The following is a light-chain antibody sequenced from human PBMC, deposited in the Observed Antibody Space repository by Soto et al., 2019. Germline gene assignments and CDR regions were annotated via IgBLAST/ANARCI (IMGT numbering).Light chain of an antibody. Sequence: SYELTQPLSASVALGQTASITCGGNNIGSKNVHWYQLNPGQAPVLVIYRDTNRPSGIPERFSGSNSGNTATLAISRAQAGDDADYYCQVWDSSTVVFGGGTKLTVL. J-gene: IGLJ2*01. V-gene: IGLV3-9*01. CDR1: NIGSKN. CDR3: QVWDSSTVV. CDR2: RDT.